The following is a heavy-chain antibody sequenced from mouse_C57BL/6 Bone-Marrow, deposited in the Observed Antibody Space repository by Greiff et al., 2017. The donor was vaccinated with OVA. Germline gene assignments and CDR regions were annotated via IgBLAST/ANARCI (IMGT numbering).Heavy chain of an antibody. CDR3: ARANWGFDY. Sequence: VQLQQSGAELMKPGASVKLSCKATGYTFTGYWIEWVKQRPGHGLEWIGEIYPRSGNTYYNEKFKGKATLTADKSSSTAYMELRSLTSEDSAVYFCARANWGFDYWGQGTTLTVSS. D-gene: IGHD4-1*01. CDR2: IYPRSGNT. J-gene: IGHJ2*01. CDR1: GYTFTGYW. V-gene: IGHV1-9*01.